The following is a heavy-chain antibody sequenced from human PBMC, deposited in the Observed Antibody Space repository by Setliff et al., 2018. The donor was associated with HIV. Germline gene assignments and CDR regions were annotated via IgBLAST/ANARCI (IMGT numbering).Heavy chain of an antibody. V-gene: IGHV4-31*03. CDR2: IYYSGST. CDR3: AIETQASLDPPYRYNYFDP. D-gene: IGHD2-2*02. CDR1: GASINSGSYY. Sequence: SETLSLTCSVSGASINSGSYYWTWLRQHPGKGLEWIGYIYYSGSTYYNPPLKSRLAMSLDTSSNQFSLKLRSVTAADTAVYYCAIETQASLDPPYRYNYFDPWGQGTLVTVSS. J-gene: IGHJ5*02.